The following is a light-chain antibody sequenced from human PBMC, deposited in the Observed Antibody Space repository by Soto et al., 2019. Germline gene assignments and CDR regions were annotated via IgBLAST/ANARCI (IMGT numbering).Light chain of an antibody. CDR2: DTR. J-gene: IGLJ2*01. Sequence: QAVVTQEPSLTVSPGGTVTLTCGSSTGAVTSGHYPYWFQQKPGPAPRTLIYDTRNKHSWTPARFSGSLLGGKAALTLSGAQPEDEAEYYGLLSYSGARGVFGGGTKVTVL. CDR3: LLSYSGARGV. V-gene: IGLV7-46*01. CDR1: TGAVTSGHY.